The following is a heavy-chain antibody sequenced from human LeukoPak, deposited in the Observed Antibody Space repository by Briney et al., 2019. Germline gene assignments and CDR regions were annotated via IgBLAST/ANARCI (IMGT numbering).Heavy chain of an antibody. CDR1: GGSFSGYY. CDR3: ARGTAASHYYYYYYMDV. D-gene: IGHD6-13*01. J-gene: IGHJ6*03. Sequence: SETLSLTCAVYGGSFSGYYWSWVRQPPGKGLEWIGEINHSGSTNYNPSLKSRVTISVDTSKNQFSLKLSSVTAADTAVYYCARGTAASHYYYYYYMDVWGKVTTVTVSS. CDR2: INHSGST. V-gene: IGHV4-34*01.